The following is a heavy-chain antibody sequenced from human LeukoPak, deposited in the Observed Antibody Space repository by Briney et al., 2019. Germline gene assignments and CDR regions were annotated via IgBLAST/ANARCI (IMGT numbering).Heavy chain of an antibody. V-gene: IGHV4-39*01. D-gene: IGHD3-22*01. CDR1: GGSISSSDYS. Sequence: SEALSLTCTVSGGSISSSDYSWGWIRQPPGKGLEWIGSIYYSGSTYYNPSLKSRVTISADTSKNQFSLKLSSVTAADTAVYYCARHWSRDYYDSSGYWSPLDYWGQGTLVTVSS. CDR3: ARHWSRDYYDSSGYWSPLDY. CDR2: IYYSGST. J-gene: IGHJ4*02.